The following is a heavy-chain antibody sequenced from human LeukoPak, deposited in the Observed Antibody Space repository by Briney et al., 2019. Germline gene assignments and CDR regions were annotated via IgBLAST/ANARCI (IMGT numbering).Heavy chain of an antibody. CDR3: VQYSYGSGGVYYGMVV. CDR1: GFTFSSYA. D-gene: IGHD5-18*01. Sequence: GGSLRLSCAASGFTFSSYAMSWVRQAPGKGLEWVSAISGSGGSTYYADSVKGRFTISRDNSKNTLYLQMNSLRAEDAAVYYCVQYSYGSGGVYYGMVVWGKGTTVTVSS. V-gene: IGHV3-23*01. J-gene: IGHJ6*04. CDR2: ISGSGGST.